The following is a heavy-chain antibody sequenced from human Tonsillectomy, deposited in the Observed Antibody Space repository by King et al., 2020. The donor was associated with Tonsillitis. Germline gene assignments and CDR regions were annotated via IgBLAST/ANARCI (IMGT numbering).Heavy chain of an antibody. CDR2: IYYSGST. V-gene: IGHV4-39*01. CDR3: ARQEALAFYGMDV. D-gene: IGHD6-6*01. CDR1: GGSVSSSGYY. Sequence: QLQESGPRLVRPSETLSLTCTVSGGSVSSSGYYWGWIRQPPGKGLEWIGSIYYSGSTYYNPSLKSRVTISVDTSKNQFSLKLSSVTAADTAVFYCARQEALAFYGMDVWGQGTTVTVSS. J-gene: IGHJ6*02.